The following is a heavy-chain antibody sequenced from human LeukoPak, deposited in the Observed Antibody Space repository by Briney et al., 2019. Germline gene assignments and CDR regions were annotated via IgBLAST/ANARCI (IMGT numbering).Heavy chain of an antibody. CDR2: MNPNSGNT. V-gene: IGHV1-8*01. Sequence: ASVKVSCKASGYTFTSYDINWVRQATGQGLEWMGWMNPNSGNTGYAQKFQGRVTMTRNTSISTAYMELSSLRSEDTAVYYCARAVSIAARRGGGYWGRGTLVTVSS. D-gene: IGHD6-6*01. CDR3: ARAVSIAARRGGGY. CDR1: GYTFTSYD. J-gene: IGHJ4*02.